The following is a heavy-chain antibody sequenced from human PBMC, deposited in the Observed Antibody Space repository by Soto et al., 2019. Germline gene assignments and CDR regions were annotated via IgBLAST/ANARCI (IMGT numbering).Heavy chain of an antibody. V-gene: IGHV1-69*02. D-gene: IGHD2-21*01. CDR3: ECGFDAPVVEGYYYYYMDV. CDR1: GGTFSSYT. Sequence: SVKVSCKASGGTFSSYTISWVRQAPGQGLEWMGRIIPILGIANYAQKFQGRVTITADKSTSTAYMELSSLRSEDTAVYYCECGFDAPVVEGYYYYYMDVWGKGTKVTVSS. J-gene: IGHJ6*03. CDR2: IIPILGIA.